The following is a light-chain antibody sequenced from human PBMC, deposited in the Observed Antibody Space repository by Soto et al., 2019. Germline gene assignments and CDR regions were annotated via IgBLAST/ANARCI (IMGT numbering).Light chain of an antibody. CDR2: DVS. J-gene: IGLJ1*01. CDR3: CSYAGSSHV. V-gene: IGLV2-11*01. CDR1: SSDVGGYNY. Sequence: QSALTQPRSVSGSPGQSVTISCTGTSSDVGGYNYVSWYQQHPGKAPKLMIYDVSKRPSGVPDRFSGSKSGNTASLTISGLQAEDDADYYSCSYAGSSHVFGTGTKVTVL.